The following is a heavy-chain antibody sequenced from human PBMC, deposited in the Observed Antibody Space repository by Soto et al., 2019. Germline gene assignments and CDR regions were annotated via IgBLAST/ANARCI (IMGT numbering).Heavy chain of an antibody. CDR2: IYYSGST. J-gene: IGHJ5*02. V-gene: IGHV4-59*01. D-gene: IGHD3-22*01. CDR1: GGSISSYY. Sequence: PSETLSLTCTVSGGSISSYYWSWIRQPPGKGLEWIGYIYYSGSTNYNPSLKSRVTISVDTSKNQFPLKLSSVTAADTAVYYCARAAGYDSHNWFDPWGQGTLVTVSS. CDR3: ARAAGYDSHNWFDP.